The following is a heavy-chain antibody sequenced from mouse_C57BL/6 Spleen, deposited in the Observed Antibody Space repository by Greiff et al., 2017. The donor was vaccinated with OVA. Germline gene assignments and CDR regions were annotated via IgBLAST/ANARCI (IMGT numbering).Heavy chain of an antibody. CDR1: GFTFSDYG. D-gene: IGHD2-1*01. Sequence: EVKLVESGGGLVKPGGSLKLSCAASGFTFSDYGMHWVRQAPEKGLEWVAYISSGSSTIYYADTVKGRFTISRDNAKNTLFLQMTSLRSEDTAMYYCARDGNYVGVWFAYWGQGTLVTVSA. J-gene: IGHJ3*01. CDR3: ARDGNYVGVWFAY. V-gene: IGHV5-17*01. CDR2: ISSGSSTI.